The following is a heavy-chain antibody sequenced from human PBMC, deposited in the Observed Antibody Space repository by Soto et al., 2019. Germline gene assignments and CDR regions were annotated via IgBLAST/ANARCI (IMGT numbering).Heavy chain of an antibody. CDR1: GYTFTSHD. Sequence: VASVKVSCKASGYTFTSHDIHWLRQASGQGLEWMGSINPYSGNTAFAPKFQDRIAMTRDTSITTAYMELNSLSSGDTAVYFCSILSSMDVWGQGTTVTVSS. V-gene: IGHV1-8*01. CDR2: INPYSGNT. J-gene: IGHJ6*02. D-gene: IGHD6-6*01. CDR3: SILSSMDV.